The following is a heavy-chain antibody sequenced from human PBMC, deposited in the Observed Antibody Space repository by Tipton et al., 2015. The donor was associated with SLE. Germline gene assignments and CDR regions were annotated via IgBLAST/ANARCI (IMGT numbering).Heavy chain of an antibody. J-gene: IGHJ3*02. V-gene: IGHV4-59*11. Sequence: TLSLTCTVSGGSISSHYWSWIRQPPGKGLEWIGYIYYSGSTNYNPSLKSRVTISVDTCKNQFSLKLSSVTAADTAVYYCARGRDPWDAFDIWVQGTMVTVSS. CDR3: ARGRDPWDAFDI. D-gene: IGHD2-21*02. CDR2: IYYSGST. CDR1: GGSISSHY.